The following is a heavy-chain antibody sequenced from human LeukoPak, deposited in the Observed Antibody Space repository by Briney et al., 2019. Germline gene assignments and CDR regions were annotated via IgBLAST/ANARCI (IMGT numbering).Heavy chain of an antibody. V-gene: IGHV3-23*01. J-gene: IGHJ1*01. CDR3: AKALSQQLVRYSQA. CDR2: ISGSGDKT. D-gene: IGHD6-13*01. Sequence: GGSLRLSCAASGFTFSNYAMSWVRQAPGKGLEWVSAISGSGDKTYYADSVQGRFTISRDNSKNTLYLQMNSLRPEDTAVYYCAKALSQQLVRYSQAWGQGTLVTVSS. CDR1: GFTFSNYA.